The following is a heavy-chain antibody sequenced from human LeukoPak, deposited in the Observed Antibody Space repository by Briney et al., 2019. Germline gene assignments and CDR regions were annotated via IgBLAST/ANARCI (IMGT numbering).Heavy chain of an antibody. J-gene: IGHJ4*02. V-gene: IGHV3-30*04. D-gene: IGHD4-17*01. CDR3: ARAGRADGDYHYFDY. CDR1: GVIFNNFA. CDR2: VSYDGRNQ. Sequence: GGSLRLSCGASGVIFNNFAFHWVRQAPGKGLEWVAAVSYDGRNQYYADSVRGRLTISRDNSKNTLCLQMNSLRADDTAVYYCARAGRADGDYHYFDYWGQGTLVTVSS.